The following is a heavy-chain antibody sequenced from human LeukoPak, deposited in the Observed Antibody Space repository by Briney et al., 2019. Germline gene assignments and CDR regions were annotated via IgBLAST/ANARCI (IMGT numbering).Heavy chain of an antibody. CDR2: ITHNGGTQ. J-gene: IGHJ4*02. Sequence: PGTSLRLSCEASGFTFGNYAIHWARQVPGEGLGGVPIITHNGGTQYLADPVKGRFTISRDNSQSPVLLQMNSLRREETAVYYCARDAQSGAFSDFDYWGQGTLVTVSS. D-gene: IGHD1-26*01. CDR3: ARDAQSGAFSDFDY. V-gene: IGHV3-30-3*01. CDR1: GFTFGNYA.